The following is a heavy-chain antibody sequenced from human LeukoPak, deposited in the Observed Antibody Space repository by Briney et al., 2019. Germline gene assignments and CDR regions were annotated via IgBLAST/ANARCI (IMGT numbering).Heavy chain of an antibody. CDR2: IIPIFGTA. J-gene: IGHJ6*03. Sequence: GASVKVSCKASGGTFSSYAISWVRQAPGQGLEWMGGIIPIFGTANYAQKFQGRVTITTDESTSTAYMELSSLRSEDTAVYYCARQTRYCSSTSCYIYYYMDVWGKGTTVTVSS. V-gene: IGHV1-69*05. D-gene: IGHD2-2*02. CDR1: GGTFSSYA. CDR3: ARQTRYCSSTSCYIYYYMDV.